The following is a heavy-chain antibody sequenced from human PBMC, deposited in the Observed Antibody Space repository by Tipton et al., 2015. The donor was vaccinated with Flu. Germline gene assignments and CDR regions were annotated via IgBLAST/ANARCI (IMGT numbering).Heavy chain of an antibody. V-gene: IGHV3-53*02. Sequence: QLVQTGGGLIQPGGSLRLSCAASGFIVSSDYMSWVRQAPGKGLEWVSVIYSSDSTSYADSVRGRFTLSRDNSRNTLYLQMNDLRVEDTAVYYCAKRYCSSSTCYIPDAFDTWGQGTMVTVSS. CDR3: AKRYCSSSTCYIPDAFDT. CDR2: IYSSDST. D-gene: IGHD2-2*01. CDR1: GFIVSSDY. J-gene: IGHJ3*02.